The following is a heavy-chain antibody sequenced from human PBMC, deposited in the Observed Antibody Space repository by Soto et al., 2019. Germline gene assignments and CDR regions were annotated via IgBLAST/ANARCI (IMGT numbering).Heavy chain of an antibody. J-gene: IGHJ4*02. Sequence: SETLSLTCTVSGGSISSYYWSWIRQPPGKGLEWIGYIYYSGSTNYNPSLKSRVTISVDTSKNQFSLKLSSVTAADTAVYYCARHFDFWSGYIDYWGQGTLVTVSS. CDR1: GGSISSYY. V-gene: IGHV4-59*08. CDR3: ARHFDFWSGYIDY. CDR2: IYYSGST. D-gene: IGHD3-3*01.